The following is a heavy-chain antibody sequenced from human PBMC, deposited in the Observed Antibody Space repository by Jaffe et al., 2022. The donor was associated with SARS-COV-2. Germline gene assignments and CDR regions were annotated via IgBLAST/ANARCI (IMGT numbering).Heavy chain of an antibody. CDR2: ISGSGGST. D-gene: IGHD1-7*01. V-gene: IGHV3-23*01. J-gene: IGHJ6*02. CDR1: GFTFSSYA. Sequence: EVQLLESGGGLVQPGGSLRLSCAASGFTFSSYAMSWVRQAPGKGLEWVSAISGSGGSTYYADSVKGRFTISRDNSKNTLYLQMNSLRAEDTAVYYCAKGVGITGTFFGADYGMDVWGQGTTVTVSS. CDR3: AKGVGITGTFFGADYGMDV.